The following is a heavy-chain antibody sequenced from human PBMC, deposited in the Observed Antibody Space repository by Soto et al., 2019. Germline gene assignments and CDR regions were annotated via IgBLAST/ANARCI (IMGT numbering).Heavy chain of an antibody. CDR3: ARVSSGYYHTRLDFDY. J-gene: IGHJ4*02. V-gene: IGHV1-3*01. D-gene: IGHD3-22*01. Sequence: ASVKVSCKASGYTFTSYAMHWVRQAPGQRLEWMGWINAGNGNTKYSQKFQGRVTITRDTSASTAYMELSSLRSEDTAVYYCARVSSGYYHTRLDFDYWGQGTLATVSP. CDR2: INAGNGNT. CDR1: GYTFTSYA.